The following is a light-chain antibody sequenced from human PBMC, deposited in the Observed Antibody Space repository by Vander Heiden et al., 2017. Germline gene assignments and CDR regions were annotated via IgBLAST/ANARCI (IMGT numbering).Light chain of an antibody. Sequence: DIQMTQSPSSVSASVGGSITITCRASNGISTYLVWYQQNPGKAPKLLIYGAASLQSGVTSRFSGSGSGTDFTPTISSLQPEDVATYYCQQANSLPLTFGGGTTVEI. CDR1: NGISTY. CDR3: QQANSLPLT. J-gene: IGKJ4*01. CDR2: GAA. V-gene: IGKV1D-12*01.